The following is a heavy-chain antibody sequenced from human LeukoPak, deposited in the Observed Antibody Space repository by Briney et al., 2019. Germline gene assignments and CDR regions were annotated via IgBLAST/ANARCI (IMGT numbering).Heavy chain of an antibody. CDR1: GGSTSSGSYY. D-gene: IGHD2-2*01. J-gene: IGHJ5*02. CDR3: ARGDANGNWFDP. Sequence: SETLSLTCTVSGGSTSSGSYYWSWIRQPAGKGLEWIGRIYTSGSTNYNPSLKSRVTISVDTSKNQFSLKLSSVTAADTAVYYCARGDANGNWFDPWGQGTLVTVSS. CDR2: IYTSGST. V-gene: IGHV4-61*02.